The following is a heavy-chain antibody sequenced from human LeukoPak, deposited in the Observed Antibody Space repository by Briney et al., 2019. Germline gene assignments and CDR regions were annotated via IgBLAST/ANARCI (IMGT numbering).Heavy chain of an antibody. CDR1: GFTFSDYY. J-gene: IGHJ4*02. D-gene: IGHD3-9*01. CDR3: YSAFDWFNFDY. Sequence: PGGSLRLSCAASGFTFSDYYMSWIRQAPGKGLEWVSYISSSGSTIYYADSVKGRFTISRDNAKNSLYLQMNSLRAEDTAVYYCYSAFDWFNFDYWGQGTLVTVSS. V-gene: IGHV3-11*01. CDR2: ISSSGSTI.